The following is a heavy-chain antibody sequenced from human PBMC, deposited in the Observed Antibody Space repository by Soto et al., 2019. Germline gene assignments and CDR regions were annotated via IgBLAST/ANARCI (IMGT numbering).Heavy chain of an antibody. Sequence: QITLKESGPTLVKPTQTLTLTCTFSGFSLSTSGVGVGWIRQPPGKALEWLALIYWDDDKRYSPSLKSRLTVTKDPSKTQVRLTMTNMDPVDTATYSCVHKGGGDRILDYWGQGTLVTVSS. J-gene: IGHJ4*02. D-gene: IGHD3-16*01. CDR3: VHKGGGDRILDY. V-gene: IGHV2-5*02. CDR2: IYWDDDK. CDR1: GFSLSTSGVG.